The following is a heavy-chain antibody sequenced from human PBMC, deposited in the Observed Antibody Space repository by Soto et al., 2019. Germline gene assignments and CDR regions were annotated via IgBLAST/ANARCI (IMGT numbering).Heavy chain of an antibody. CDR2: ISYDGRNK. CDR3: TKNLMAGSEYFGIDD. Sequence: PGGSLRLSCAASGFTFYTYGMHWVRQAPGKGLEWVAVISYDGRNKYSADSVKGRFTISRDNSKNTLYLQMSSLRSGDTAVYYCTKNLMAGSEYFGIDDGGQGTTVTVSS. D-gene: IGHD2-8*01. J-gene: IGHJ6*02. V-gene: IGHV3-30*18. CDR1: GFTFYTYG.